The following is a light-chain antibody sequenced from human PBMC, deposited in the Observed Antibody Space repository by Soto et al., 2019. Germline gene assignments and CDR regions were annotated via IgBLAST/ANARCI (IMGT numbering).Light chain of an antibody. V-gene: IGLV2-14*01. CDR1: SSDVGGHNY. J-gene: IGLJ1*01. CDR2: AAT. Sequence: QSALTQPASVSGSPGQSITISCTGTSSDVGGHNYVSWYQQHPGKAPKLMIYAATDRPSGVSSRFSGSKSGNTASLTISGLQAEDEADYYCSSYTSSSTLFGAGTKVTVL. CDR3: SSYTSSSTL.